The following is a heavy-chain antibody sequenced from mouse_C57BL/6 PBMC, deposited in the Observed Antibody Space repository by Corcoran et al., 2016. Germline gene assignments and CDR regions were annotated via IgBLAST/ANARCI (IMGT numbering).Heavy chain of an antibody. CDR1: GYSITSGYY. V-gene: IGHV3-6*01. CDR3: AGSYYGSFDY. D-gene: IGHD1-1*01. CDR2: ISYDGSN. Sequence: DVQLQESGPGLVKPSQSLSLTCSVTGYSITSGYYWNWIRQFPGNKLEWMGYISYDGSNNYNPSLKNRISITRDTSKNQFFLKLNSVTTEDTATYSCAGSYYGSFDYWGQGTTLTVSS. J-gene: IGHJ2*01.